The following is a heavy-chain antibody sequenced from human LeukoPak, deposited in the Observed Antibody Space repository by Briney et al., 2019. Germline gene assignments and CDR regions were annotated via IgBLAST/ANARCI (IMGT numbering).Heavy chain of an antibody. CDR1: GFTFSSYG. CDR3: AKDPCGGDCNNFHY. Sequence: GGSLRLSCAASGFTFSSYGMHWVRQAPGKGLEWVAVIWYDGSNKYYADSVKGRFTISRDNSKNTLYLQMNSLRAEDTAVYDCAKDPCGGDCNNFHYWGQGTLVTVSS. CDR2: IWYDGSNK. V-gene: IGHV3-33*06. J-gene: IGHJ4*02. D-gene: IGHD2-21*02.